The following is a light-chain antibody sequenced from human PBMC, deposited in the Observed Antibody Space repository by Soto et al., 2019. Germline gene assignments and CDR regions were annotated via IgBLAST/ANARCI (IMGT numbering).Light chain of an antibody. CDR3: SSFAGSNNFPYV. J-gene: IGLJ1*01. CDR2: EIN. CDR1: SSDVGAYDY. V-gene: IGLV2-8*01. Sequence: QSVLTQPPSASGSPGQSVTISCTGTSSDVGAYDYVSWYQQHPGKAPKLMIYEINKRPSGVPDRFSGSKSGNTDSLTVSGLQAEDEAAYYCSSFAGSNNFPYVFGTGTKVTVL.